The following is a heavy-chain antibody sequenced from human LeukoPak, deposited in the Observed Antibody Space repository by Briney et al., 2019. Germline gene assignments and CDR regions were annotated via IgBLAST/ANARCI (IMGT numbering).Heavy chain of an antibody. CDR1: GFSLSSFE. V-gene: IGHV3-48*03. CDR2: VDNDGWAA. Sequence: GGSLRPSCAASGFSLSSFEMNWVHQAPGKGLEWIAYVDNDGWAASYYADSVKGRFTITRDDAKSSLYLQMDSLTVEDTAVYYCARDLIGWSLDPWGQGTLVSVSS. CDR3: ARDLIGWSLDP. D-gene: IGHD2-2*03. J-gene: IGHJ5*02.